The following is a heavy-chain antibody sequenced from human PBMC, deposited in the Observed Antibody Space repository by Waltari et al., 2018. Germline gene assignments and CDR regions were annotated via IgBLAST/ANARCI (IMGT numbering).Heavy chain of an antibody. V-gene: IGHV4-59*11. CDR1: GGSISSPY. CDR2: IDYSGST. CDR3: ARAEGGDYDILTDYPIGNPYYYYGMDV. J-gene: IGHJ6*02. D-gene: IGHD3-9*01. Sequence: QVQLQESGPGLVKPSETLSLTCTVSGGSISSPYWSWIRHPPGTGLAWSGVIDYSGSTNYIPSLNSRVTISVDTSKNQFSLKLSSVTAADTAVYYCARAEGGDYDILTDYPIGNPYYYYGMDVWGQGTTVTVSS.